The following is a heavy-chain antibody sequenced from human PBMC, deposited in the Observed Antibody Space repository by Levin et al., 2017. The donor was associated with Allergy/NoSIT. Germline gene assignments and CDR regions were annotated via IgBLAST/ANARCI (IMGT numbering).Heavy chain of an antibody. D-gene: IGHD6-19*01. V-gene: IGHV3-11*05. J-gene: IGHJ5*02. Sequence: GGSLRLSCAASGFTFSDYYMSWIRQAPGKGLEWVSYISSSSSYTNFADSVKGRFTISRDNAKNSLYLQMNSLRAEDTAVYYCARGAVAGTENWFDPWGQGTLVTVSS. CDR3: ARGAVAGTENWFDP. CDR1: GFTFSDYY. CDR2: ISSSSSYT.